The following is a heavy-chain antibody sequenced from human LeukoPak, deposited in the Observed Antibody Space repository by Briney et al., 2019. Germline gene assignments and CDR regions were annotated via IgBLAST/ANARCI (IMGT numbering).Heavy chain of an antibody. CDR1: GFTVSSNY. CDR2: IYSGGST. J-gene: IGHJ6*02. V-gene: IGHV3-66*01. CDR3: ARSNTPVLLWFGEPPKGMDV. Sequence: PGGSLRLSCAASGFTVSSNYMSWVRQAPGKGLEWVSVIYSGGSTYYADSVKGRFTISRDNSKNTLYLQMNSLRAEDTAVYYCARSNTPVLLWFGEPPKGMDVWGQGTTVTVSS. D-gene: IGHD3-10*01.